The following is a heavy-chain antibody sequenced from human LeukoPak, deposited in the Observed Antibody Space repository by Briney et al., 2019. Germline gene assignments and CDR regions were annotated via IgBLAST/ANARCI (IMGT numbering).Heavy chain of an antibody. Sequence: GGSLRLSCAASGFTFSSYAMHWVRQAPGKGLEWVSGISWNSGSIGYADSVKGRFTISRDNAKNSLYLQMNSLRAEDTALYYCAKDIGARWFGGFSYFDYWGQGTLVTVSS. J-gene: IGHJ4*02. D-gene: IGHD3-10*01. CDR1: GFTFSSYA. CDR3: AKDIGARWFGGFSYFDY. CDR2: ISWNSGSI. V-gene: IGHV3-9*01.